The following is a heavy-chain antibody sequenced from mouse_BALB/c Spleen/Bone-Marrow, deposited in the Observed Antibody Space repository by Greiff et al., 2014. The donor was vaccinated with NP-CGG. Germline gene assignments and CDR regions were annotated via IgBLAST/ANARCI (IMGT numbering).Heavy chain of an antibody. V-gene: IGHV5-12-2*01. CDR3: ARHGVRREWYFDV. Sequence: EVMLVESGGVLVQPGGSLKLSCAASGFTFSRYTMSWVRQTPEKRLEWVAYISNGGGSTYYPDTDTVKGRFTISRDNAKNTLYLQMSSLKSEDTAMYYCARHGVRREWYFDVWGAGTTVTVSS. J-gene: IGHJ1*01. D-gene: IGHD2-14*01. CDR2: ISNGGGST. CDR1: GFTFSRYT.